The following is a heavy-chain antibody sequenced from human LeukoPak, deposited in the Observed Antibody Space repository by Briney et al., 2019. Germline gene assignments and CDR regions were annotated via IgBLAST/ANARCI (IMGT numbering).Heavy chain of an antibody. CDR3: ARVDTEEVGYYYGMDV. CDR2: IYSGGST. CDR1: GFTFSSNY. V-gene: IGHV3-53*01. J-gene: IGHJ6*02. Sequence: PGGSLRLSCAASGFTFSSNYMSWVRPPPGKGLEWGSDIYSGGSTYYADSVKGRFTISRDNSKNTLYLQMNSLRAEDTAVYYCARVDTEEVGYYYGMDVWGQGTTVTVSS. D-gene: IGHD5-18*01.